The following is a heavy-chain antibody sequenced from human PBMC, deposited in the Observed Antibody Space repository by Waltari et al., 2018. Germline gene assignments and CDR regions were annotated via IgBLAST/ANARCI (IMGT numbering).Heavy chain of an antibody. V-gene: IGHV3-23*03. CDR2: IYSGGST. D-gene: IGHD5-18*01. CDR3: ARPSGYSYDYFDY. CDR1: GFTFSSYA. Sequence: EVQLLESGGGLVQPGGSLRLSCAASGFTFSSYAMSWVRQAPGKGLEWVSVIYSGGSTYYADSVKGRFTISRDNSKNTLYLQMNSLRAEDTAVYYCARPSGYSYDYFDYWGQGTLVTVSS. J-gene: IGHJ4*02.